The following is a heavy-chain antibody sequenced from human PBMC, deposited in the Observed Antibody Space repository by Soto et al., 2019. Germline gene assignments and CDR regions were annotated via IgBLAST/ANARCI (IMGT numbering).Heavy chain of an antibody. J-gene: IGHJ4*02. CDR1: GFTFSSYS. D-gene: IGHD2-2*01. CDR3: ARGPHVGISTS. Sequence: PGGSLRLSCAASGFTFSSYSMNWVRQAPGKGLEWVSSISSSSSYIYYADSVKGRFTISRDNAKNTLNIKMNALRFEDTAVYYCARGPHVGISTSWGQGTLVTVSS. V-gene: IGHV3-21*04. CDR2: ISSSSSYI.